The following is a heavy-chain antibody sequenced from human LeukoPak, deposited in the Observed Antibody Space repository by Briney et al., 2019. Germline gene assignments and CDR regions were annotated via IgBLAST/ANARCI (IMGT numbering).Heavy chain of an antibody. Sequence: GGSLRLSCAASGFTFSSYSMNWVRQAPGKGLEWVSSISSSSSYIYYADSVKGRFTISRDNSKNTLYLQMNSLRAEDTAVYYCARQEFGELYYWGQGTLVTVSS. CDR3: ARQEFGELYY. CDR1: GFTFSSYS. V-gene: IGHV3-21*01. D-gene: IGHD3-10*01. CDR2: ISSSSSYI. J-gene: IGHJ4*02.